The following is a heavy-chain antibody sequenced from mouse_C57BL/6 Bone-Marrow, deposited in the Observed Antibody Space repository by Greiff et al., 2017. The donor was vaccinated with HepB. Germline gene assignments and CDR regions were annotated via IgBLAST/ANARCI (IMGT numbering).Heavy chain of an antibody. CDR2: INPSSGYT. CDR3: ARAYYSNSSWFAY. Sequence: VQLQQSGAELARPGASVKMSCKASGYTFTSYTMHWVKQRPGQGLEWIGYINPSSGYTKYNQKFKDKATLTADKSSSTAYMQLSSLTSEDSAVYFCARAYYSNSSWFAYWGQGTLVTVSA. D-gene: IGHD2-5*01. V-gene: IGHV1-4*01. CDR1: GYTFTSYT. J-gene: IGHJ3*01.